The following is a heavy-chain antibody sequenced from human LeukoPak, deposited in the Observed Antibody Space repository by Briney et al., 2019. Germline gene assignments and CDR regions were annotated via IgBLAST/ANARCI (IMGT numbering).Heavy chain of an antibody. CDR3: ARDQGYDILTGLSDY. J-gene: IGHJ4*02. D-gene: IGHD3-9*01. Sequence: GRSLRLSCEASRFTFRTYAMHWVRQAPGEGLEWVAVISYDGSDKYYADSVKGRFTISRDNSKNTLYLQMNSLRAEDTAVYYCARDQGYDILTGLSDYWGQGTLVTVSS. CDR1: RFTFRTYA. CDR2: ISYDGSDK. V-gene: IGHV3-30*04.